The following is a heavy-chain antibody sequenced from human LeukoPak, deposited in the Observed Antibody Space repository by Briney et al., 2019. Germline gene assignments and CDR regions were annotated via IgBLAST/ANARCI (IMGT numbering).Heavy chain of an antibody. CDR3: AISTPGGNGDY. CDR2: INHSGST. D-gene: IGHD4-23*01. CDR1: GGSFSEYY. J-gene: IGHJ4*02. V-gene: IGHV4-34*01. Sequence: SETLSLTCAVYGGSFSEYYWSWIYLPPGKGLEWIGEINHSGSTNYNPSLKSRVTISVDTSKKQFSLKLSSVTAADTAVYYCAISTPGGNGDYWGQGTLVTVSS.